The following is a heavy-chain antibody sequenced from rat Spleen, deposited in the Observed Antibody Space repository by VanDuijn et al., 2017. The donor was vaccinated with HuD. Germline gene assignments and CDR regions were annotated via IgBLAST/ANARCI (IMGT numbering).Heavy chain of an antibody. CDR1: GFSFSNNW. V-gene: IGHV5-29*01. J-gene: IGHJ3*01. Sequence: EVKLVESGGGLVQPGRSLTLSCAASGFSFSNNWLNWIRQAPGKGLEWIASINPDGSSTYYRDSVKGRFTISRDNAKSTLNLQMDSLRSEDTATYYCARQRGPSWFAYWGQGTLVTVSS. CDR2: INPDGSST. D-gene: IGHD3-1*01. CDR3: ARQRGPSWFAY.